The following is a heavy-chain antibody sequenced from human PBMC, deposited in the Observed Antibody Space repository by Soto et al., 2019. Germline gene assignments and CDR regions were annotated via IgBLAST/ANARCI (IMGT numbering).Heavy chain of an antibody. V-gene: IGHV3-23*01. D-gene: IGHD5-18*01. J-gene: IGHJ4*02. CDR2: ISGSGGST. CDR1: GFTFSSYA. Sequence: EVQLLESGGGLVQPGGSLRLSCAASGFTFSSYAMSWVRQAPGKGLEWVSAISGSGGSTYYADSVKGRFTISRDNSKNTLYLQMNSLRAEDTAVYYCAKDIITVDTAMALFDYWGQGTLVTVSS. CDR3: AKDIITVDTAMALFDY.